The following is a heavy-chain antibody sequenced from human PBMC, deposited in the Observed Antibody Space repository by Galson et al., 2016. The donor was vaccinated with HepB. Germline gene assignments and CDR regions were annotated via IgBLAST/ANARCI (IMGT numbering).Heavy chain of an antibody. Sequence: SLRLSCAASGFTFSRYDMHWVRRVTGNGLGWVSGIGSAGDTYYPDSVKGRFTISRENAKNSFYLQMSSLRGEDTAVYYCARGVVEVLGKYYFDYWGQGTLVTVSS. CDR3: ARGVVEVLGKYYFDY. CDR2: IGSAGDT. D-gene: IGHD2/OR15-2a*01. CDR1: GFTFSRYD. V-gene: IGHV3-13*01. J-gene: IGHJ4*02.